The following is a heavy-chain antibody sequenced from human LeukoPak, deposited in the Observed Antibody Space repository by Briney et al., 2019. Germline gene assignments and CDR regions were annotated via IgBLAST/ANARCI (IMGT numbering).Heavy chain of an antibody. V-gene: IGHV4-61*02. CDR2: IYTSGSN. CDR3: AREVDYYYMDV. D-gene: IGHD2-15*01. CDR1: GGSISSGSYY. Sequence: SQTLSLTCTVSGGSISSGSYYWSWIRQPAGKGLEWIGRIYTSGSNNYNPSLKSRVTISVDTSKNQFSLKLSSVTAADTAVYYCAREVDYYYMDVWGKGTTVTVSS. J-gene: IGHJ6*03.